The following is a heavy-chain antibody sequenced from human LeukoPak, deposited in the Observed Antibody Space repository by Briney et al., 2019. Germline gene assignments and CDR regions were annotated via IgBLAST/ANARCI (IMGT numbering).Heavy chain of an antibody. V-gene: IGHV4-61*02. J-gene: IGHJ6*02. CDR1: GGSISSGSYY. CDR2: IYTSGST. CDR3: ARVPIVCSSTSCFYYGMDV. Sequence: SQTLSLTCTVSGGSISSGSYYWSWLRQPAGKGLEWIGRIYTSGSTNYNPSLKSRVTISVDTSKNQFSLKLSSVTAADTAVYYCARVPIVCSSTSCFYYGMDVWGQGTTVTVSS. D-gene: IGHD2-2*01.